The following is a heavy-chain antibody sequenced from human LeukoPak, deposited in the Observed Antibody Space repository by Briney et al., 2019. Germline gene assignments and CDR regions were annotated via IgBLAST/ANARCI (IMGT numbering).Heavy chain of an antibody. J-gene: IGHJ4*02. CDR1: DDSISDYY. Sequence: PSETLSLTCTVSDDSISDYYRGWIRQPPGKGLEWIGYFYNSGRSTYNPSLKSRVTISADTSKNQFSLKLTSVTGADTAVYYCAGERGEEYSSGWYKRNYFDNWGQGIRVTVSS. V-gene: IGHV4-59*12. D-gene: IGHD6-19*01. CDR3: AGERGEEYSSGWYKRNYFDN. CDR2: FYNSGRS.